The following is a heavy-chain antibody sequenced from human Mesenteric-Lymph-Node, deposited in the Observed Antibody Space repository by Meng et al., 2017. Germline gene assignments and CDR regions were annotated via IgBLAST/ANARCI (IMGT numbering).Heavy chain of an antibody. J-gene: IGHJ4*02. V-gene: IGHV3-53*02. CDR2: IYSGGGT. CDR3: ARDVAY. Sequence: EVHVVETGGGLIQPGGSLRLSCAASGFTVSSSSMSWVRQAPGKGLEWVSIIYSGGGTNYADSVKGRFTISRDSSKNTLSLQMNNMRAEDTAVYYCARDVAYWGQGTLVTVSS. CDR1: GFTVSSSS.